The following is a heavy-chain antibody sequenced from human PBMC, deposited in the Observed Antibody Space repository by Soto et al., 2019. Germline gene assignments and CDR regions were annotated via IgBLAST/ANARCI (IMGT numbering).Heavy chain of an antibody. CDR3: ARYSGKYQGPIDY. J-gene: IGHJ4*02. Sequence: ESGGGVVQPGRSLRLSCAASGFTFSHYGIHWGRQAPGKGLEWLAVISYDGSNKHYADSVKGRFTVSRDNSKNTLYLQMNSLRAEDTAVYFCARYSGKYQGPIDYWGQGTLVTVSS. D-gene: IGHD1-26*01. V-gene: IGHV3-30*03. CDR2: ISYDGSNK. CDR1: GFTFSHYG.